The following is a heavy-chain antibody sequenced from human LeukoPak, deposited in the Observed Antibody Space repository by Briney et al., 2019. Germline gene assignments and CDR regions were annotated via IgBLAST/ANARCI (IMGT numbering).Heavy chain of an antibody. CDR2: ISGSGGST. D-gene: IGHD2-2*01. J-gene: IGHJ4*02. CDR3: AKDIVVVPAAMSGGDY. CDR1: GFTFSSYA. V-gene: IGHV3-23*01. Sequence: GGSLRLSCAASGFTFSSYAMSWVRQAPGKGLEWVSAISGSGGSTYYGDSVKGRFTISRDNSKNTLYLQMNSLGAEDTAVYYCAKDIVVVPAAMSGGDYWGQGTLVTVSS.